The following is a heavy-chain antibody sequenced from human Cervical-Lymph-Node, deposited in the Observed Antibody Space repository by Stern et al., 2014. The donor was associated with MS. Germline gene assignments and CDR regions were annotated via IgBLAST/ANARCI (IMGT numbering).Heavy chain of an antibody. J-gene: IGHJ4*02. CDR1: GGTFSSSD. D-gene: IGHD3-10*01. CDR3: ALGGFGHYFEY. V-gene: IGHV1-69*01. CDR2: IIPIIGTA. Sequence: VQLVESGAEVQKPGSSVKVSCRASGGTFSSSDIRWVRQAPGQGLEWMGGIIPIIGTANYEQKYQGRVTITADESTSTAYMELSSLRSEDTAIYYCALGGFGHYFEYWGQGTLVTVSS.